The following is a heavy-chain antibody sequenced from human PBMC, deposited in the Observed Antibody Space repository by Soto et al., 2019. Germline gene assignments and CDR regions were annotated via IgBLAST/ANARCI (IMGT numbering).Heavy chain of an antibody. CDR2: IVVGSGNT. CDR3: AADPYYDFWSGYYFGYYGMDV. D-gene: IGHD3-3*01. CDR1: GFTFTSSA. Sequence: SVKVSCKASGFTFTSSAVQWVRQARGQRLEWIGWIVVGSGNTNYAQKFQERVTITRDMSTSTAYMELSSLRSEDTAVYYCAADPYYDFWSGYYFGYYGMDVWGQGTTVTVS. J-gene: IGHJ6*02. V-gene: IGHV1-58*01.